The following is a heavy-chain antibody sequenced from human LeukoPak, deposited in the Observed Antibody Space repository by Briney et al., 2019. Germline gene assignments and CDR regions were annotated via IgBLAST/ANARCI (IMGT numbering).Heavy chain of an antibody. Sequence: SVKLSCKASVGTFSSYAISWVRQAPGQGLEWMGRIIPILGIANYAQKFQGRVTITADKSTSTAYMELSSLRSEDTAVYYCARAGEQWLPFDYRGQGTLVTVSS. CDR2: IIPILGIA. CDR3: ARAGEQWLPFDY. J-gene: IGHJ4*02. CDR1: VGTFSSYA. D-gene: IGHD6-19*01. V-gene: IGHV1-69*04.